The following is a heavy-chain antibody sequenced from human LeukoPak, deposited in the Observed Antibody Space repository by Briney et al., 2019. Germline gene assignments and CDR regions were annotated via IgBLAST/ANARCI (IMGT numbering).Heavy chain of an antibody. J-gene: IGHJ5*02. Sequence: SETLSLTCSVSVGSISGHYWSWSRQPPRKGLEWNGYSYYTGNTKYNPSLKRRATISEDTSKNQPSLKLNSVTAADTAVYYCARVGAGAGFWSGFRFDPWGQGTLVTVSS. CDR3: ARVGAGAGFWSGFRFDP. CDR2: SYYTGNT. D-gene: IGHD3-3*01. CDR1: VGSISGHY. V-gene: IGHV4-59*11.